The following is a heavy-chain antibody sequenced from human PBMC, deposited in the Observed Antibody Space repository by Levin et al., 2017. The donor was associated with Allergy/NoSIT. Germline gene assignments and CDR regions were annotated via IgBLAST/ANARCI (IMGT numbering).Heavy chain of an antibody. Sequence: GGSLRLSCAASGFTFSSYAMSWVRQAPGKGLEWVSAISASGGSTYYADSVKGRFTISRDNSKNTLYLQMNSLRAEDTAVYYCAKDDPPYYDFWSGYYQFDYWGQGTLVTVSS. D-gene: IGHD3-3*01. V-gene: IGHV3-23*01. CDR3: AKDDPPYYDFWSGYYQFDY. CDR2: ISASGGST. CDR1: GFTFSSYA. J-gene: IGHJ4*02.